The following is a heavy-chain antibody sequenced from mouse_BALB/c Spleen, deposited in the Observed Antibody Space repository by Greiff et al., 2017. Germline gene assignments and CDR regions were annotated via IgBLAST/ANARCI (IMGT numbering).Heavy chain of an antibody. Sequence: VQLQQSGAELVRPGVSVKISCKGSGYTFTDYAMHWVKQSHAKSLEWIGVISTYYGDASYNQKFKGKATMTVDKSSSTAYMELARLTSEDSAIYYCARGGYYGSSLDYWGQGTTRTVSS. V-gene: IGHV1S137*01. J-gene: IGHJ2*01. CDR2: ISTYYGDA. CDR1: GYTFTDYA. CDR3: ARGGYYGSSLDY. D-gene: IGHD1-1*01.